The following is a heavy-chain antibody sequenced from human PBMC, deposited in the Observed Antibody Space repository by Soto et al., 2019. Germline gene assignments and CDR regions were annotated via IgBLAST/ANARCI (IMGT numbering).Heavy chain of an antibody. D-gene: IGHD5-18*01. V-gene: IGHV3-30-3*01. CDR1: GFTFSSYA. Sequence: HPGGSLRLSCAASGFTFSSYAMHWVRQAPGKGLEWVAVISYDGSNKYYADSVKGRFTISRDNSKNTLYLQMNSLRAEDTAVYYCARDKTAMVFHFDYWGQGTLVTV. J-gene: IGHJ4*02. CDR3: ARDKTAMVFHFDY. CDR2: ISYDGSNK.